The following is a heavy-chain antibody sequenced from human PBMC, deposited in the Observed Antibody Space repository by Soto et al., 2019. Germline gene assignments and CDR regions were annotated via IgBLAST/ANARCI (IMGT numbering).Heavy chain of an antibody. Sequence: QVQLVQSGAEVKKPGSSVTISCKAPGGTFRTNAFSWVRQAPGQGLEWMGGIIPIFTTPDYAKKFQGRVTIPADESTTTTYMALRRLRSEDTARYYCATYQGRVQLGGNYYYIMDVWGQGTTVTVSS. D-gene: IGHD1-1*01. V-gene: IGHV1-69*12. CDR3: ATYQGRVQLGGNYYYIMDV. J-gene: IGHJ6*02. CDR1: GGTFRTNA. CDR2: IIPIFTTP.